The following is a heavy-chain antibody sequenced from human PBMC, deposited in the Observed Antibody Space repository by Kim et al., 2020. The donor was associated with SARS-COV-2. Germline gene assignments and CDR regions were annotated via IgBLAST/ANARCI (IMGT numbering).Heavy chain of an antibody. V-gene: IGHV1-3*01. CDR3: ARVLRYFDWSPFDD. J-gene: IGHJ4*02. Sequence: SQKFQGRVTITRDTSASTAYMELSSLRSEDTAVYYCARVLRYFDWSPFDDWGQGTLVTVSS. D-gene: IGHD3-9*01.